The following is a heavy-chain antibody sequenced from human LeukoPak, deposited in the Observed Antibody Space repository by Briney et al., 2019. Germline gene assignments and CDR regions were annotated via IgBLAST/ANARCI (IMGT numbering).Heavy chain of an antibody. Sequence: ASEKLSYNFSGYTLTQLSLHWVRHPRAKGLEWMGGFDPEDGETIYAQKFQGRVTMTEDTSTDTAYMELSSLRSEDTAVYYCATGGGSGSYPYYGMDVWGQGTTVTVSS. D-gene: IGHD3-10*01. V-gene: IGHV1-24*01. J-gene: IGHJ6*02. CDR2: FDPEDGET. CDR1: GYTLTQLS. CDR3: ATGGGSGSYPYYGMDV.